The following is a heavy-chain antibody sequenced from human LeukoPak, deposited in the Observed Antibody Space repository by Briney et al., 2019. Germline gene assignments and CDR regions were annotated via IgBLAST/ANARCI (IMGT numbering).Heavy chain of an antibody. J-gene: IGHJ4*02. V-gene: IGHV3-23*01. CDR1: GFTFSSYA. Sequence: GGSLRLSCAASGFTFSSYAMSWVRQAPGKGLEWVSAISGSGGSTYYADSVKGRFTISRDNSKNTLYLQMNSLRAEDTAVYYCARGRVYYDFWSGYPDWGQGTLVTVSS. CDR2: ISGSGGST. D-gene: IGHD3-3*01. CDR3: ARGRVYYDFWSGYPD.